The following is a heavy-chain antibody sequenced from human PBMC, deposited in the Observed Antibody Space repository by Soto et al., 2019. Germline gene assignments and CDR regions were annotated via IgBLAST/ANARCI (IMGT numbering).Heavy chain of an antibody. CDR2: INHSGST. CDR3: ARGSSLWFGGKTRFDP. Sequence: LSLTCAVYGGSFSGYYWSWIRQPPGKGLEWIGEINHSGSTNYNPSLKSRVTISVDTSKNQFSLKLSSVTAADTAVYYCARGSSLWFGGKTRFDPWGQGTLVTVSS. D-gene: IGHD3-10*01. J-gene: IGHJ5*02. CDR1: GGSFSGYY. V-gene: IGHV4-34*01.